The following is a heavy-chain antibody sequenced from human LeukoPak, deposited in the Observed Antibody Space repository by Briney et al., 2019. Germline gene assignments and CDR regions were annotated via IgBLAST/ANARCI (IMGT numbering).Heavy chain of an antibody. Sequence: PSETLSLTCAVYGGSFGGYYWSWIRQPPGKGLEWIGEINHSGSTNYNPSLKSRVTISVDTSKNQFSLKLSSVTAADTAVYYCARPGEGYCSSTSCYAWYYFDYWGQGTLVTVSS. CDR2: INHSGST. D-gene: IGHD2-2*01. CDR1: GGSFGGYY. CDR3: ARPGEGYCSSTSCYAWYYFDY. J-gene: IGHJ4*02. V-gene: IGHV4-34*01.